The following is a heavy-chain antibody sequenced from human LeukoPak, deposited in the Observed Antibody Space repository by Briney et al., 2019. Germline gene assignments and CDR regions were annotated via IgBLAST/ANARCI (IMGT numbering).Heavy chain of an antibody. CDR1: GFTFSSYS. J-gene: IGHJ6*03. V-gene: IGHV3-21*04. CDR3: AKDGGPLYYYYYMDV. Sequence: GGSLRLSCAASGFTFSSYSMNWVRQAPGKGLEWVSSISSSSSYIYYADSVKGRFTISRDNAKNSLYLQMDSLRAEDMALYYCAKDGGPLYYYYYMDVWGKGTTVTVSS. CDR2: ISSSSSYI. D-gene: IGHD3-16*01.